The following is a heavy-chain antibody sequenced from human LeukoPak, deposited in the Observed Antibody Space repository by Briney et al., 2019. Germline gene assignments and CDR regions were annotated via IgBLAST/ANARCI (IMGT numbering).Heavy chain of an antibody. CDR1: GGSISSYY. Sequence: SSETLSLTCTVSGGSISSYYWSWIRQPPGKGLEWIGYIYYSGSTNYNPSLKSRVTISVDTSKNQFSRKLSSVTAADTAVYYCASLLLGSGWYPDAFDIWGQGTMVTVSS. D-gene: IGHD6-19*01. CDR2: IYYSGST. V-gene: IGHV4-59*01. CDR3: ASLLLGSGWYPDAFDI. J-gene: IGHJ3*02.